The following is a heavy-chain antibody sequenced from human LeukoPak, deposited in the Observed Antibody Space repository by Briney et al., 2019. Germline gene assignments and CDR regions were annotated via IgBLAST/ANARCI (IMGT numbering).Heavy chain of an antibody. CDR2: IYHSGST. J-gene: IGHJ3*01. Sequence: SGTLSLTCNVSGGSISSGDYYWSWIRQPPGKGLEWIGYIYHSGSTYYNPSLKSRVTISVDRSKSQFSLNLSSVTAADTAVYYCANADRFCSGGSCPVPDAFDFRGQGTMVTVSS. D-gene: IGHD2-15*01. V-gene: IGHV4-30-2*01. CDR1: GGSISSGDYY. CDR3: ANADRFCSGGSCPVPDAFDF.